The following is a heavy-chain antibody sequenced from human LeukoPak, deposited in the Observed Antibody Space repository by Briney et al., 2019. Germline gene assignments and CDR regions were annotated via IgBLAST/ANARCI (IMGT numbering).Heavy chain of an antibody. J-gene: IGHJ4*02. CDR2: MSSKGGST. CDR1: GFTLSSDA. CDR3: VKDYSRGWRWGFAY. D-gene: IGHD6-19*01. V-gene: IGHV3-64D*06. Sequence: PAGGSLRLSCSADGFTLSSDATHWVRQARGKGLESDSAMSSKGGSTYYADSVEGRFTISRDNSKTTLYLQMSSLRAEDTAVYFCVKDYSRGWRWGFAYWVQGTLVSVSS.